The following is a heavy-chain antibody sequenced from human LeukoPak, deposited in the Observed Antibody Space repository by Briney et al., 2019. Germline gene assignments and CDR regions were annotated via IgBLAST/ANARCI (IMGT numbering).Heavy chain of an antibody. J-gene: IGHJ6*02. D-gene: IGHD2-2*01. Sequence: GGSLRLSCVVSGFSVDTYDVSWVRQAPGKGLEWVAVIWYDGSNKYYADSVKGRFTISRDNSKNTLYLQMNSLRAEDTAVHYCARDRDIVVVPAPYYYYGMDVWGQGTTVTVSS. CDR2: IWYDGSNK. CDR1: GFSVDTYD. CDR3: ARDRDIVVVPAPYYYYGMDV. V-gene: IGHV3-33*01.